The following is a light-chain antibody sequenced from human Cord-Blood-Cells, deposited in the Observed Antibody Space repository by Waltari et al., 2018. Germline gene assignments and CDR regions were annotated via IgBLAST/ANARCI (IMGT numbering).Light chain of an antibody. V-gene: IGKV1-5*03. CDR3: QQYNSYSTWT. Sequence: DIQMTQSPSTLSASVRARVTVTCRASQSISSRLAWYQQKPGKAPKLLIYKASSLESGVPSRCSGSGSGTEFTLTISSLQPDDFATYYCQQYNSYSTWTFGQGTKVEIK. CDR2: KAS. CDR1: QSISSR. J-gene: IGKJ1*01.